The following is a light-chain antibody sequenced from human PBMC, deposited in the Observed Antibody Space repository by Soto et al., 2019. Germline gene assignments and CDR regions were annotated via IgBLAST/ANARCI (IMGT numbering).Light chain of an antibody. CDR3: QQYNSWPFT. Sequence: EIIMTQSPATLSVSPGERATLSCRASQGVSNNLAWYQHKPGQAPRLLMFGAYSRATGIPARFSGTGSGTEFTLTISSLQSEDFAVYYCQQYNSWPFTFGPGTKVDIK. CDR1: QGVSNN. J-gene: IGKJ3*01. V-gene: IGKV3-15*01. CDR2: GAY.